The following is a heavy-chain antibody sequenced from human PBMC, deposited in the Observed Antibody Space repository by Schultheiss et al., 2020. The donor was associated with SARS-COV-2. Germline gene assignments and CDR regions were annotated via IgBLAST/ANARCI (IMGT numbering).Heavy chain of an antibody. CDR3: ARGGETIFGVVTILRY. CDR2: IIPIFGTA. Sequence: ASVKVSCKASGYTFTSYYMHWVRQAPGQGLEWMGGIIPIFGTANYAQKLQGRVTMTTDTSTSTAYMELRSLRSDDTAVYYCARGGETIFGVVTILRYWGQGTLVTVSS. V-gene: IGHV1-18*04. J-gene: IGHJ4*02. CDR1: GYTFTSYY. D-gene: IGHD3-3*01.